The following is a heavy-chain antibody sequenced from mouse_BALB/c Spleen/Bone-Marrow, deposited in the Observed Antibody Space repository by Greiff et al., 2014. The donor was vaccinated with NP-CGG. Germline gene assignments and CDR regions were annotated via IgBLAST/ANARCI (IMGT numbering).Heavy chain of an antibody. D-gene: IGHD2-3*01. J-gene: IGHJ1*01. CDR1: GYTFPSSY. Sequence: VQLQQSGAELVKPGASVKLSCKASGYTFPSSYLYWVTPRPGQGLAWIGELNPSNGGTNFNEKFKSKATLTVDKSSSTAYMQLSSLTSEDSAVYYCTRSDGYYVPHWYFDVWGAGTTVTVSS. CDR2: LNPSNGGT. CDR3: TRSDGYYVPHWYFDV. V-gene: IGHV1S81*02.